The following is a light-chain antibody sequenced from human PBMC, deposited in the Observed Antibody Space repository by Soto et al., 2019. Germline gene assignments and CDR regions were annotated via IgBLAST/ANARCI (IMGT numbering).Light chain of an antibody. J-gene: IGLJ3*02. V-gene: IGLV1-44*01. CDR3: AAWDDSLNGPV. CDR2: SNN. CDR1: SSNIGSNT. Sequence: QSVLTQPPSASGTPGQRVTISCSGSSSNIGSNTVNWYQQLQGTAPKLLIYSNNQRPSGVPDRFSGSKSGTSASLAISGLQAEDEADYYCAAWDDSLNGPVFGGGTKLPVL.